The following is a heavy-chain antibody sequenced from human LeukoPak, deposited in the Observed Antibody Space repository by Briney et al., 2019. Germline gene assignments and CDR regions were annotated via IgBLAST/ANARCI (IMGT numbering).Heavy chain of an antibody. D-gene: IGHD3-16*01. Sequence: PSETLSLTCTVSGDSVSSHYYSWIRQPPGKALEWIGYMYYSGTTNYNPSLTSRVTISVDTSKNQFSLKLSSVTAADMAVYYCARGTLSYYMDVWGKGTTVTVSS. J-gene: IGHJ6*03. CDR2: MYYSGTT. CDR1: GDSVSSHY. V-gene: IGHV4-59*02. CDR3: ARGTLSYYMDV.